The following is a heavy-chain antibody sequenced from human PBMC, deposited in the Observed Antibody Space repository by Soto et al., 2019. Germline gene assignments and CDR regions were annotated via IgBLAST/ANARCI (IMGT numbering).Heavy chain of an antibody. CDR2: ISGSGGST. J-gene: IGHJ4*02. CDR3: AKDGVKVGAIFDY. V-gene: IGHV3-23*01. D-gene: IGHD1-26*01. CDR1: GFTFSSYA. Sequence: EVQLLESGGGLVQPGGSLRLSCAASGFTFSSYAMSWVRQAPGKGLEWVSAISGSGGSTYYADSVKGRFTISRDNSKKTLYLQMNSLRAEDTAVYYCAKDGVKVGAIFDYWGQGTLVTVSS.